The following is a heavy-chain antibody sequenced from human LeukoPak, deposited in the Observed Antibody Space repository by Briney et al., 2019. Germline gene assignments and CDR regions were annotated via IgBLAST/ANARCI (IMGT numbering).Heavy chain of an antibody. CDR3: ARHRIAAAGTGGRVGLGAFDI. D-gene: IGHD6-13*01. CDR2: IYTSGST. CDR1: GGSISSYY. Sequence: SETLSLTCTVSGGSISSYYWSWIRQPAGKGLEWIGRIYTSGSTNYNPYLKSRVTISVDTSKNQFSLKLSSVTAADTAVYYCARHRIAAAGTGGRVGLGAFDIWGQGTMVTVSS. V-gene: IGHV4-4*07. J-gene: IGHJ3*02.